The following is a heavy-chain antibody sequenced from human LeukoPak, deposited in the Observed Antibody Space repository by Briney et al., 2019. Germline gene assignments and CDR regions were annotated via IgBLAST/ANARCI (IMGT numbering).Heavy chain of an antibody. CDR2: ITTSGSTI. Sequence: PGGSLRLSCAASGFTFSSYPMNWVRQAPGKGLEWVSYITTSGSTIYYADSVKGRFTISRDNAKNSLYLQMHSLRAEDTAVYYCARGVYTSSWADNWFDPWGQGTLVTVSS. J-gene: IGHJ5*02. D-gene: IGHD6-6*01. CDR3: ARGVYTSSWADNWFDP. V-gene: IGHV3-48*03. CDR1: GFTFSSYP.